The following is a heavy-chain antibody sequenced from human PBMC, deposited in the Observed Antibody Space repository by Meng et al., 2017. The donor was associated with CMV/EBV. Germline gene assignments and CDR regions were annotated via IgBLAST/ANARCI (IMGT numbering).Heavy chain of an antibody. D-gene: IGHD6-6*01. CDR1: GGSISSYY. V-gene: IGHV4-59*01. CDR2: IYYSGST. Sequence: SETLSLTCTVSGGSISSYYWSWIRQPPGKGLEWIGYIYYSGSTNYNPSLKSRVTISVDTSKNQFSLKLSSVTAADTVVYYCARGGGSSSSYYYYYGMDVWGQGTTVTVSS. J-gene: IGHJ6*02. CDR3: ARGGGSSSSYYYYYGMDV.